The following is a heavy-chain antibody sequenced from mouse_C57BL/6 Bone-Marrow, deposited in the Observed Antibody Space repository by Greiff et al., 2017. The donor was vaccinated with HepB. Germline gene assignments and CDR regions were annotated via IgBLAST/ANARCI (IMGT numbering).Heavy chain of an antibody. D-gene: IGHD1-1*01. Sequence: VQLQESGAELARPGASVKLSCKASGYTFTSYGISWVKQRTGQGLEWIGEIYTRSGNTYSNEKLKGKATLTADKSSSTAYMERRSLPSEDSAVDFCARMEGYYGREYFDVWGTGTTVTVSS. V-gene: IGHV1-81*01. J-gene: IGHJ1*03. CDR3: ARMEGYYGREYFDV. CDR2: IYTRSGNT. CDR1: GYTFTSYG.